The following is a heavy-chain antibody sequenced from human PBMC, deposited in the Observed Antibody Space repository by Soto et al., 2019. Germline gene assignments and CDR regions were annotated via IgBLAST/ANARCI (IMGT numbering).Heavy chain of an antibody. CDR1: GFTFTNYG. V-gene: IGHV3-33*01. D-gene: IGHD3-10*01. J-gene: IGHJ4*01. Sequence: GGSLRLSCAASGFTFTNYGMHWVRQAPGKGLEWVAIIWYDGSNKYYADSVKGRFTISRDNSENTVTLQMNSLRAEDTAVYYCPAGEPLIYGGQGTLVTV. CDR3: PAGEPLIY. CDR2: IWYDGSNK.